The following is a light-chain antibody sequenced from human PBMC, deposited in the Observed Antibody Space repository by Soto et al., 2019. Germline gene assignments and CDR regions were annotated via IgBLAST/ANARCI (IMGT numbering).Light chain of an antibody. CDR3: QQYNNWPPELT. Sequence: EIVMTQSPATLSVSPGERATLSCSASQSVSSNLAWYQQKPGQAPRLLIYGASTRATGIPARFSGSGSGTEFTLTISSLQSEDFAVYYGQQYNNWPPELTLGGGTKVEIK. CDR1: QSVSSN. CDR2: GAS. V-gene: IGKV3-15*01. J-gene: IGKJ4*01.